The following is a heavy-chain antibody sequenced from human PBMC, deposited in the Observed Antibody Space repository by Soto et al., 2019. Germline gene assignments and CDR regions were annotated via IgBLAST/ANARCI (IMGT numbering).Heavy chain of an antibody. CDR1: GGSISGSY. J-gene: IGHJ6*02. D-gene: IGHD1-1*01. V-gene: IGHV4-59*01. CDR2: IFYSGSA. Sequence: SETLSLTCTVSGGSISGSYWSWIRQPPGKGLEWIGYIFYSGSANYKPSLKSRVTISVDTSKNQFSLKLSSVTAADTAVYYCERPETITEVQNGAMDVWGQGTTATVSS. CDR3: ERPETITEVQNGAMDV.